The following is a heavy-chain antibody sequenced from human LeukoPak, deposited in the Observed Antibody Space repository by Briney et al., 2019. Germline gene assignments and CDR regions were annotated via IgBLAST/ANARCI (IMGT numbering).Heavy chain of an antibody. Sequence: PSDTLSLTCSVSGGPISSSTSYWGWIPQPPGKGLEWIGTIYYSGSPYYHPSLKSRVTISVDTSKNQFSLKLGSVTAADTAVYYCARQTYGSGSYYNLDCWGQGTLVTVSS. J-gene: IGHJ4*02. CDR2: IYYSGSP. D-gene: IGHD3-10*01. CDR3: ARQTYGSGSYYNLDC. CDR1: GGPISSSTSY. V-gene: IGHV4-39*01.